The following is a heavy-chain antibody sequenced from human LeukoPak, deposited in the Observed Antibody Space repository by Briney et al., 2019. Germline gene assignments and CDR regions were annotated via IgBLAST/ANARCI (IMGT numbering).Heavy chain of an antibody. Sequence: GGSLRLSCSASGFIFSTYTMYWVRQAPGKGLENLSVINGDGRTAYYADSVKGRSTISRDNSRNTLYLQMSSLRAEDTAVYYCAKVGPSDYGDFVPDYWGQGTLVTVSS. CDR3: AKVGPSDYGDFVPDY. V-gene: IGHV3-64D*06. J-gene: IGHJ4*02. CDR2: INGDGRTA. D-gene: IGHD4-17*01. CDR1: GFIFSTYT.